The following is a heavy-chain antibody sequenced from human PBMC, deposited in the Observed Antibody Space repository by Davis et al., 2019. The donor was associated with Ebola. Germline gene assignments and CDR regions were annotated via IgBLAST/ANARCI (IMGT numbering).Heavy chain of an antibody. Sequence: SLKISCAASGFTFDDYAMHWVRQAPGKGLEWVSGISWNSGSIGYADSVKGRFTISRDNAKNSLYLQMNSLRAEDTALYYCVRDNGYSSGWGQGTLVTVSS. CDR2: ISWNSGSI. CDR3: VRDNGYSSG. CDR1: GFTFDDYA. V-gene: IGHV3-9*01. J-gene: IGHJ4*02. D-gene: IGHD6-19*01.